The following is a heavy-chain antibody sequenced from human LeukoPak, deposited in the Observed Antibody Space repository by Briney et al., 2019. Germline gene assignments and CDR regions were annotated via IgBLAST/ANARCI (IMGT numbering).Heavy chain of an antibody. J-gene: IGHJ4*02. Sequence: GGSLRLSCTASGFTLGDYAMSWVRQAPGKGLEWVSSISSSSSHIYYADSVKGRFTISRDNAKNSLYLQMNSLRAEDTAVYYCARATPGANYYDSSGYFDYWGQGTLVTVSS. CDR1: GFTLGDYA. CDR2: ISSSSSHI. D-gene: IGHD3-22*01. CDR3: ARATPGANYYDSSGYFDY. V-gene: IGHV3-21*01.